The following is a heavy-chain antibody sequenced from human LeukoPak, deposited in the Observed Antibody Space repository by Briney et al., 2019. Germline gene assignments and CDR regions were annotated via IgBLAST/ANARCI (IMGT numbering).Heavy chain of an antibody. V-gene: IGHV5-10-1*01. CDR3: ARHRPYYYDSSGYYYSDY. CDR2: IDPSDSYT. CDR1: GYSFTSYW. Sequence: GESLKISCKGSGYSFTSYWISWVRPMPGKGLEWMGRIDPSDSYTNYSPSFQGHVTISADKSISTAYLQWSSLKASDTAMYYCARHRPYYYDSSGYYYSDYWGQGTLVTVSS. D-gene: IGHD3-22*01. J-gene: IGHJ4*02.